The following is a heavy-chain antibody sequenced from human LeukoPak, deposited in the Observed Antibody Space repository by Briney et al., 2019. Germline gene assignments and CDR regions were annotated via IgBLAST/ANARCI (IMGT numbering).Heavy chain of an antibody. J-gene: IGHJ4*02. V-gene: IGHV3-30*18. CDR1: GFTFSSYG. D-gene: IGHD3-3*01. Sequence: PGGSLRLSCAASGFTFSSYGMHWVRQAPGKGLEWVAVISYDGSNKYYADSVKGRFTISRDNSKNTLYLQMNSLRAEDTAVYYCAKVGLRFLEWLFYDYWGQGTLVTVSS. CDR3: AKVGLRFLEWLFYDY. CDR2: ISYDGSNK.